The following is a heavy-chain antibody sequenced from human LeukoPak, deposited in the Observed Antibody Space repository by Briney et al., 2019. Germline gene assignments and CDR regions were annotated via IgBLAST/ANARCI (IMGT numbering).Heavy chain of an antibody. CDR1: GYTFTSYA. Sequence: ASVKASCKASGYTFTSYAMHWVRQAPGQRLEWMGWINAGNGNTKYSQKFQGRVTITRDTSASTAYMELSSLRSEDTAVYYCARARYCSSTSCYGNWFDPWGQGTLVTVSS. V-gene: IGHV1-3*01. CDR3: ARARYCSSTSCYGNWFDP. J-gene: IGHJ5*02. D-gene: IGHD2-2*01. CDR2: INAGNGNT.